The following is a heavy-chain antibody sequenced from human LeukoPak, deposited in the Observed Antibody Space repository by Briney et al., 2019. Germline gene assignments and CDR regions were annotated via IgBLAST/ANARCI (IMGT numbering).Heavy chain of an antibody. CDR3: ARDAMVVRPCDY. CDR2: ISAYNGNT. Sequence: ASVKVSCKATGYTFTGHYMHWVRQAPGQGLEWMGWISAYNGNTNYAQKLQGRVTMTTDTSTSTAYMELRSLRSDDTAVYYCARDAMVVRPCDYWGQGTLVTVSS. J-gene: IGHJ4*02. D-gene: IGHD2-15*01. CDR1: GYTFTGHY. V-gene: IGHV1-18*04.